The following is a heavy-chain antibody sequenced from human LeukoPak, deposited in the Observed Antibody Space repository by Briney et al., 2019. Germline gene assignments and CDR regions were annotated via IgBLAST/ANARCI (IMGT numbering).Heavy chain of an antibody. CDR2: IYYSGST. CDR1: GGSISSYY. J-gene: IGHJ4*02. Sequence: SETLSLTCTVSGGSISSYYWSWIRQPPGKGLEWIGYIYYSGSTNYDPSLKSRVTISVDTSKSQFSLKLSSVTAADTAVYYCARERFRGIAAYFDYWGQGTLVTVSS. CDR3: ARERFRGIAAYFDY. V-gene: IGHV4-59*01. D-gene: IGHD6-13*01.